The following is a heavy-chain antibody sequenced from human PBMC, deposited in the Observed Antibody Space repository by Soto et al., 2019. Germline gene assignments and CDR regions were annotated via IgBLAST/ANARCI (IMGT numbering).Heavy chain of an antibody. Sequence: ASVKVSCKASGYTFTNYGVSWVRQAPGQGLEWMGWISAYNGNRNYAQKLQGRVTMTTDTSTSTAYMELRSLRSDDTAVYYCARADMSLVWFDPWGQGTLVTVS. CDR1: GYTFTNYG. D-gene: IGHD2-15*01. V-gene: IGHV1-18*01. CDR2: ISAYNGNR. J-gene: IGHJ5*02. CDR3: ARADMSLVWFDP.